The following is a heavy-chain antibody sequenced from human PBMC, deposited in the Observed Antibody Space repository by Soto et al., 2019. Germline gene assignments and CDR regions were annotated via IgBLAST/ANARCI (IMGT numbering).Heavy chain of an antibody. J-gene: IGHJ6*03. CDR2: INHSGST. V-gene: IGHV4-34*01. CDR1: GGSFSGYY. Sequence: SETLSLTCAVYGGSFSGYYWSWIRQPPGKGLEWIGEINHSGSTNYNPSLKSRVTISVDTSKNQFSLKLSSVTAADTAVYYCARVGCSRTSCTNYYYYYMDGWGKGTTVTVSS. CDR3: ARVGCSRTSCTNYYYYYMDG. D-gene: IGHD2-2*01.